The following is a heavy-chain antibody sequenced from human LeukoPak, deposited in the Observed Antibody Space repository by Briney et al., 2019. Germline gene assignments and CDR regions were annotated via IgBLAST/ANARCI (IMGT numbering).Heavy chain of an antibody. CDR2: IYYSGST. CDR1: GGSISSYY. V-gene: IGHV4-59*01. J-gene: IGHJ6*03. D-gene: IGHD6-19*01. Sequence: SETVSLTCTVSGGSISSYYWSWIRQPPGKGLEWIGYIYYSGSTNYNPSLKSRVTISVDTSKNQFSLKLSSVTAADTAVYYCARVRGSGWYPYYYYMDVWGKGTTVTISS. CDR3: ARVRGSGWYPYYYYMDV.